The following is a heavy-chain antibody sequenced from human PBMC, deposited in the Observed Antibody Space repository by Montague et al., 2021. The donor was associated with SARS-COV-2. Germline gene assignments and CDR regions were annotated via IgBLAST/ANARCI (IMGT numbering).Heavy chain of an antibody. Sequence: SLRLSCAASGFSFSSSEMNWVRQAPGKGLEWLSYIGSSGENIDYADSVKGRFTISRDNAKNSLYLQMKSLRVEDTALYYCAKGPDGVDYWGQGTLVTVSS. CDR3: AKGPDGVDY. J-gene: IGHJ4*02. CDR2: IGSSGENI. CDR1: GFSFSSSE. V-gene: IGHV3-48*03. D-gene: IGHD1-14*01.